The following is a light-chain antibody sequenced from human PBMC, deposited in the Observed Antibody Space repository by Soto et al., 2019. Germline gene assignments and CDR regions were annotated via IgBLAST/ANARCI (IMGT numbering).Light chain of an antibody. CDR2: DNN. J-gene: IGLJ2*01. Sequence: QSVLTQPPSVSAAPGQKVTISCSGSSSNIGNNYVSWYQQLPGTAPKVLIYDNNKRPSGIPDRFSGSKSGTSATLGITGLQTGDEADYYCGTWDNSLSAVVFGGGTKLTVL. V-gene: IGLV1-51*01. CDR1: SSNIGNNY. CDR3: GTWDNSLSAVV.